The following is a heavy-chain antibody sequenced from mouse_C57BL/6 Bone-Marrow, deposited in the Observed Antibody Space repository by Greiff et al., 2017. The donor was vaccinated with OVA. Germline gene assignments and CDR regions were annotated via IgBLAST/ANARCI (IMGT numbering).Heavy chain of an antibody. D-gene: IGHD2-10*02. J-gene: IGHJ4*01. CDR3: ARTGGYGNLYYAMDY. Sequence: QVQLQQSGAELARPGASVKLSCKASGYTFTSYGISWVKQRTGQGLEWIGEIYPRSGNTYYNEKFKGKATLTADKSSSTAYMELRSLTSDDSAVYFCARTGGYGNLYYAMDYWGQGTSVTVSS. V-gene: IGHV1-81*01. CDR2: IYPRSGNT. CDR1: GYTFTSYG.